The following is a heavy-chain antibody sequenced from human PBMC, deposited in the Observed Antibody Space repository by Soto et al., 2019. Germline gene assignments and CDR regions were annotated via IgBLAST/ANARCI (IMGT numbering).Heavy chain of an antibody. D-gene: IGHD2-15*01. J-gene: IGHJ4*02. CDR3: ARGQVVAAQH. V-gene: IGHV4-30-2*01. CDR2: IYHSGST. Sequence: QLQLQESGSGLVKPSQTLSLTCAVSGGSISSGGYSWSWIRQPPGKGLEWIGYIYHSGSTYYNPSHXTXVXTXLDRSKHQSSLKLSSVTAADTAVYYCARGQVVAAQHWGQGTLVTVSS. CDR1: GGSISSGGYS.